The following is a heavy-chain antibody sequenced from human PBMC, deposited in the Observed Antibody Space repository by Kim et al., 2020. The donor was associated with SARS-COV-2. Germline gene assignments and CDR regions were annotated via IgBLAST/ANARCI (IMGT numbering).Heavy chain of an antibody. CDR3: ARGQDSSVDYDYYYYGMDV. Sequence: ASVKVSCKASGYTFTSYDINWVRQATGQGLEWMGWMNPNSGNTCYAQKFQGRVTMTRNTSISTAYMELSSLRSEDTAVYYCARGQDSSVDYDYYYYGMDVWGQGTTVTVSS. CDR1: GYTFTSYD. V-gene: IGHV1-8*01. CDR2: MNPNSGNT. J-gene: IGHJ6*02. D-gene: IGHD3-22*01.